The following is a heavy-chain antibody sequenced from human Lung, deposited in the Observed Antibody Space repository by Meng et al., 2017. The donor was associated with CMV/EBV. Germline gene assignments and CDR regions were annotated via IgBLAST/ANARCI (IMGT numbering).Heavy chain of an antibody. D-gene: IGHD5-12*01. V-gene: IGHV3-7*01. Sequence: GESLKISCAASGFTFSSYWMSWVRQAPGKGLEWVANIKQDGSEKYYVDSVKGRFTISRDNAKNSLYLQMNSLRAEDTAVYYCARDTGYDDAFDIWGQGTVVTVSS. CDR3: ARDTGYDDAFDI. CDR2: IKQDGSEK. J-gene: IGHJ3*02. CDR1: GFTFSSYW.